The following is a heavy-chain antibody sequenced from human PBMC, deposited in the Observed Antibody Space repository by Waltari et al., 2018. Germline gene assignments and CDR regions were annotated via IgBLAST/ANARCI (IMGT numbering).Heavy chain of an antibody. CDR3: ARGGIAVAGDAFDI. Sequence: QVQLQESGPGLVKPSETLSLTCTVSGGSISSYYWSWLRQPPGKGLEWIGYIYYSGSTNYNPALKSRVTISVDKSKNQFSLKLSSVTAADTAVYYCARGGIAVAGDAFDIWGQGTMVTVSS. D-gene: IGHD6-19*01. CDR2: IYYSGST. J-gene: IGHJ3*02. CDR1: GGSISSYY. V-gene: IGHV4-59*01.